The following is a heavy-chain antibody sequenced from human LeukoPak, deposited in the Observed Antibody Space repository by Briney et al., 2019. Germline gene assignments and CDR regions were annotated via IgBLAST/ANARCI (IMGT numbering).Heavy chain of an antibody. CDR2: INHNNGGT. D-gene: IGHD2-15*01. J-gene: IGHJ4*02. V-gene: IGHV1-2*02. Sequence: ASVKVSCKTSGYTFTGYYVHWVRQAPGQGLEWMGWINHNNGGTISAQKFRGRITLTRDTAIGTAYMELSGLTSDDTAVYYCARGYCRGGDCYEFDYWGQGTLVTVSS. CDR3: ARGYCRGGDCYEFDY. CDR1: GYTFTGYY.